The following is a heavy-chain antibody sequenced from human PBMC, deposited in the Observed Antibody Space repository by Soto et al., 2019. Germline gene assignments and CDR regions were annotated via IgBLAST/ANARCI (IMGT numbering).Heavy chain of an antibody. CDR3: ARAYCTGGSCYLHFDY. Sequence: PSETLSLTCTVSGGSISSGGYYWSWIRQHPGKGLEWIGYIYYSGSTYYNPSLKSRVTISVDTSKNQFSLKLSSVTAADTAVYYCARAYCTGGSCYLHFDYWGQGTLVTVSS. J-gene: IGHJ4*02. CDR1: GGSISSGGYY. V-gene: IGHV4-31*03. CDR2: IYYSGST. D-gene: IGHD2-15*01.